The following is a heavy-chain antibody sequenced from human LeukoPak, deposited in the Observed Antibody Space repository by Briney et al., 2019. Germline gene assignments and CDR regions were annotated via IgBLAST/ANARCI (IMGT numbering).Heavy chain of an antibody. CDR1: GFTFSSYS. J-gene: IGHJ4*02. CDR2: ISSSSSYI. CDR3: ARDRLRSLDY. Sequence: GGSLRLSCAASGFTFSSYSMNWVRQAPGKGLEWVSSISSSSSYIYYADSVKGRFTTSRDNAKNSLYLQMDSLRAEDTAVYYCARDRLRSLDYWGQGTLVTVSS. V-gene: IGHV3-21*01. D-gene: IGHD4-17*01.